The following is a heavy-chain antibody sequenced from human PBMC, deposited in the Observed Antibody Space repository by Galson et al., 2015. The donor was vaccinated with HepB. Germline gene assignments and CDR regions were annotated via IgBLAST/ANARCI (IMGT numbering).Heavy chain of an antibody. CDR2: ISSNGGST. D-gene: IGHD2-21*01. V-gene: IGHV3-64D*06. J-gene: IGHJ5*02. CDR1: GFTFSSYA. Sequence: SLRLSCAASGFTFSSYAMHWVRQAPGKGLEYVSAISSNGGSTYYADSVKGRFTISRDNSKNTLYLQMSSLRAEDTAVYYCVKRLSPYCCSTSCYGGGSYMMGSRSGRYCGGDCYSWFDPWGQGTLVTVSS. CDR3: VKRLSPYCCSTSCYGGGSYMMGSRSGRYCGGDCYSWFDP.